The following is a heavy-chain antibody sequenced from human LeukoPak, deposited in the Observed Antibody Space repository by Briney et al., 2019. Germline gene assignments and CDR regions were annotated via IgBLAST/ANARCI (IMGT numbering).Heavy chain of an antibody. J-gene: IGHJ3*02. D-gene: IGHD3-22*01. CDR3: AKSNGYGLIDI. V-gene: IGHV4-59*12. CDR1: GGSISNYY. Sequence: SKTLSLTCTVSGGSISNYYWGWVRQPPGKALEWIGNIFYSGSTYYSPSLKSRVTISLDTSRNQFSLKLNSVTAADTAVYYCAKSNGYGLIDIWGQGTMVTVSS. CDR2: IFYSGST.